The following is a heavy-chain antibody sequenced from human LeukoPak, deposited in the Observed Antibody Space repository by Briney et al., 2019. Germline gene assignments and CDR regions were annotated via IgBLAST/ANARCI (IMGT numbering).Heavy chain of an antibody. CDR2: INPNSGGT. Sequence: ASVKDSCKASGYTFTGYYMHWVRQAPGQGLEWMGWINPNSGGTDYAQKFQGRVTMTRDTSISTAYMELSRLRSDDTVVYYCARDRLGYCSGGSCRTYQRWYFDLWGRGTLVTVSS. J-gene: IGHJ2*01. CDR1: GYTFTGYY. V-gene: IGHV1-2*02. CDR3: ARDRLGYCSGGSCRTYQRWYFDL. D-gene: IGHD2-15*01.